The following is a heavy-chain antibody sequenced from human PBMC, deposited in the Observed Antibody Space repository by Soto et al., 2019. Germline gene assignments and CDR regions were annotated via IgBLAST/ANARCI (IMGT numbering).Heavy chain of an antibody. V-gene: IGHV3-33*01. CDR3: ARGSAGSESVVVVPAIDFYSFDT. J-gene: IGHJ4*02. D-gene: IGHD2-15*01. CDR1: GFTLSSYG. Sequence: QVQLVESGGGVVQPGRSLRLSCAASGFTLSSYGMHWVRQAPGKGLEWVAVIWYDGDKKYYADSVKVRFTISRDESKNTVYLHMSSLRGEDAGVYYRARGSAGSESVVVVPAIDFYSFDTWGQGTLVSVSS. CDR2: IWYDGDKK.